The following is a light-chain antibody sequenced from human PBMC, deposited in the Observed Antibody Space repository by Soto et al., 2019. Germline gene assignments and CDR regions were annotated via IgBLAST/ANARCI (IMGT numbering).Light chain of an antibody. CDR2: DAS. Sequence: DIQMTQSPSSLSASVGDRVTITCQASQDISNYLTWYQQKPGKAPKLLIYDASNLETGVPSRFSGRGSRTDFTFTISSPQPEDIATYYCQQYDNPAITFGHGTRLEIK. J-gene: IGKJ5*01. CDR1: QDISNY. CDR3: QQYDNPAIT. V-gene: IGKV1-33*01.